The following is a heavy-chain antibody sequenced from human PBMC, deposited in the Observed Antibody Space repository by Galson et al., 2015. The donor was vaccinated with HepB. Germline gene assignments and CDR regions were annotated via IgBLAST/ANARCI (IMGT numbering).Heavy chain of an antibody. D-gene: IGHD3-22*01. Sequence: SVKVSCKASGYTFTGYYMHWVRQAPGQGLEWMGRINPNSGGTNYAQKFQGRVTMTRDTSISAAYMELSRLRSDDTAVYYCARALYDSSGYYIGYWGQGTLVTVSS. CDR1: GYTFTGYY. V-gene: IGHV1-2*06. CDR2: INPNSGGT. CDR3: ARALYDSSGYYIGY. J-gene: IGHJ4*02.